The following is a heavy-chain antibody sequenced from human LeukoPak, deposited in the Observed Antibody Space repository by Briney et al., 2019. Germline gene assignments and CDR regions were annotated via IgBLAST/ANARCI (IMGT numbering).Heavy chain of an antibody. D-gene: IGHD5-18*01. CDR2: IWYDGSNK. Sequence: PRRSLRLSCAASGFTFSSYGMHWVRQAPGKGLEWVAVIWYDGSNKYYADSVKGRFTISRDNSKNTLYLQMNSLRAEDTAVYYCAKGRYSYGSGAFDIWGQGTVVTVSS. J-gene: IGHJ3*02. V-gene: IGHV3-33*06. CDR1: GFTFSSYG. CDR3: AKGRYSYGSGAFDI.